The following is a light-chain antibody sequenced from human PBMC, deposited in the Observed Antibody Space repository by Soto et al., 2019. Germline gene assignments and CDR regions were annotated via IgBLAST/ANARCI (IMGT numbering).Light chain of an antibody. V-gene: IGKV3-20*01. CDR1: QSVSNNY. J-gene: IGKJ1*01. CDR3: QQYGSSPSWT. Sequence: EIVLTQSPGTLSLSPGERATLACGTIQSVSNNYLAWYQQKPGQAPRLLIYGASSRATGIPDRFSGSGSGTDFTLTISRLEPEDFAVYYCQQYGSSPSWTFGQGTKVDIK. CDR2: GAS.